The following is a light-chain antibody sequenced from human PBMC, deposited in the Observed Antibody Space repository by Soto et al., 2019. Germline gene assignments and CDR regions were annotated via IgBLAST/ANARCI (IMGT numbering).Light chain of an antibody. CDR2: AAS. Sequence: DIQMTQSPSSLSASVGDSVTITCRASQGISNYLAWYQQKPGKVPKLLIYAASALHSGVPSRFSGSGSGTDFTLYISSLEPEYVATYYCQNYNSAPFTFGQGTRLEIK. V-gene: IGKV1-27*01. CDR1: QGISNY. J-gene: IGKJ5*01. CDR3: QNYNSAPFT.